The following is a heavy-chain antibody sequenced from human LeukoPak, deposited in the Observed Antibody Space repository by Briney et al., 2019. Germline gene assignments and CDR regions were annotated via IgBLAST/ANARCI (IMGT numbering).Heavy chain of an antibody. CDR2: INPNSGGT. D-gene: IGHD6-19*01. CDR1: GYTFTGYY. Sequence: ASVPVSSKASGYTFTGYYMHWVRQAPGQGLEWMGWINPNSGGTNYAQKFQGRVTMTRDTSISTAYMELSRLRSDDTAVYYCARGLIAVADPINYWGQGTLVTVSS. V-gene: IGHV1-2*02. CDR3: ARGLIAVADPINY. J-gene: IGHJ4*02.